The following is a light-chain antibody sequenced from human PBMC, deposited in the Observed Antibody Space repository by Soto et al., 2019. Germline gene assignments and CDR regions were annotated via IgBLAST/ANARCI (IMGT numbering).Light chain of an antibody. CDR3: VQSRDIPRT. V-gene: IGKV2-28*01. Sequence: DIVLTQSPLSLPVTPGEPASISCRSSQSLMYANGFVYLDWYLQKSGQSPQLLIYLGSTRPSGVPDRFSGSVSGTDFTLKISRVEADDVGVSYCVQSRDIPRTCGGGTAVEI. CDR1: QSLMYANGFVY. CDR2: LGS. J-gene: IGKJ4*01.